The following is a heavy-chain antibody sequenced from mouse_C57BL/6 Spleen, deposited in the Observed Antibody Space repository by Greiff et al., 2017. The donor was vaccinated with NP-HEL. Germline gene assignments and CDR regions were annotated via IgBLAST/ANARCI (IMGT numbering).Heavy chain of an antibody. CDR1: GYTFTSYW. V-gene: IGHV1-52*01. CDR3: ARSGPYYGNYSDAMDY. CDR2: IDPSDSAT. Sequence: VQLQQPGAELVRPGSSVKLSCKASGYTFTSYWMHWVKQRPIQGLEWIGNIDPSDSATHYNQKFKDKATLTVDKSSSTAYMQLSSLTSEDSAVYYCARSGPYYGNYSDAMDYWGQGTSVTVSS. J-gene: IGHJ4*01. D-gene: IGHD2-1*01.